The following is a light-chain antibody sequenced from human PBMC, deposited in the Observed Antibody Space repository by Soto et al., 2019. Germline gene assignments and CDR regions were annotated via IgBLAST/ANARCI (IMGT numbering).Light chain of an antibody. CDR2: EVS. CDR3: CSYTRSVSYV. CDR1: SSDVGGYNY. V-gene: IGLV2-14*01. J-gene: IGLJ1*01. Sequence: QSALTQPASVSGSPGQSITISCTGTSSDVGGYNYVSWYQQHPGKAPKFMIYEVSNRPSGVSDRFSGSKSGNTASLTISGLQAEYEADYYCCSYTRSVSYVFGTGTKVTVL.